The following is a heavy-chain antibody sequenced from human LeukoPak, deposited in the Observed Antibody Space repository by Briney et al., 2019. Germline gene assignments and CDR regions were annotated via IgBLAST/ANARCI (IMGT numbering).Heavy chain of an antibody. D-gene: IGHD1-26*01. CDR1: GGSISSGSYY. J-gene: IGHJ4*02. Sequence: PSQTLSLTCTVSGGSISSGSYYWSWIRQPAGKGLEWIGRIYTSASTNYNPSLKSRVTISVDTSKNQFSLKLTSVSADTAVYYCARTFGTYQYYFDYWGQGSLVAVSS. CDR3: ARTFGTYQYYFDY. CDR2: IYTSAST. V-gene: IGHV4-61*02.